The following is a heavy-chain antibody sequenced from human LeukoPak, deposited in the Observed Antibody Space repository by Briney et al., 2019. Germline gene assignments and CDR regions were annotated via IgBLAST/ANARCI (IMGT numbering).Heavy chain of an antibody. CDR3: ARDETPWIATVTKGGYFDY. CDR2: ISYDGSNK. V-gene: IGHV3-30*03. J-gene: IGHJ4*02. Sequence: GGSLRLSCAASGFTFSSYGMHWVRQAPGKGLEWVAVISYDGSNKYYADSVKGRFTISRDNSKNTLYLQMNSLRAEDTAVYYCARDETPWIATVTKGGYFDYWGQGTLVTVSS. D-gene: IGHD4-17*01. CDR1: GFTFSSYG.